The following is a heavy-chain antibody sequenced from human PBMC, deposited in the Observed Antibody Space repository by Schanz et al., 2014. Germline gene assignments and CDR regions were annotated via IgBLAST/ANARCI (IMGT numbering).Heavy chain of an antibody. Sequence: EVQLLESGGGLVQPGGSLRLSCAASGFTFSSYAMSWVRQAPGKGLEWVSVISWNSGTIGYADSVKGRFTISRDNAKNSLFLQMNSLRAEDTAVYYCARGGFGEVSYFDYWGQGTLVTVSS. CDR3: ARGGFGEVSYFDY. CDR2: ISWNSGTI. D-gene: IGHD3-10*01. V-gene: IGHV3-48*01. CDR1: GFTFSSYA. J-gene: IGHJ4*02.